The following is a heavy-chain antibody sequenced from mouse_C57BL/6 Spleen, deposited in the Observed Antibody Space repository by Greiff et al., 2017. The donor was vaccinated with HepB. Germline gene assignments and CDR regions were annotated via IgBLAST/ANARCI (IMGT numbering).Heavy chain of an antibody. CDR3: ARRYGSSYWYFDV. CDR2: IFPGSGST. V-gene: IGHV1-75*01. Sequence: QVQLQQSGPELVKPGASVKISCKASGYTFTDYYINWVKQRPGQGLGWIGWIFPGSGSTYYNEKFKGKATLTVDKSSSTAYMLLSSLTSEDSAVYFCARRYGSSYWYFDVWGTGTTVTVSS. D-gene: IGHD1-1*01. CDR1: GYTFTDYY. J-gene: IGHJ1*03.